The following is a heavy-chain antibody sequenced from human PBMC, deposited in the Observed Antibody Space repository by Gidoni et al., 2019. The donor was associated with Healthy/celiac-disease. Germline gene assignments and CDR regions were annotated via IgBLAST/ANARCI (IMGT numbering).Heavy chain of an antibody. V-gene: IGHV3-64D*06. CDR3: VKDTRKAVTPNFDY. CDR1: GFPFSSSA. Sequence: EVQLVESGGGLVQPGGSLRLSCSASGFPFSSSAMHWVRQAPGKGLEYGSTISSNGGSTYDADSVKGRFTISRDNSKNTLYLQMSSLRAVDTAVYYWVKDTRKAVTPNFDYWGQGTLVTVSS. D-gene: IGHD4-4*01. J-gene: IGHJ4*02. CDR2: ISSNGGST.